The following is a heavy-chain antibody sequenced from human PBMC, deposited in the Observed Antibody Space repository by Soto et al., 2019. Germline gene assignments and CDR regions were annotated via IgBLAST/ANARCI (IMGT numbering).Heavy chain of an antibody. CDR2: INAGNGNT. CDR3: ERDSQLAVAHNWLDP. D-gene: IGHD6-19*01. CDR1: GYTFTSYA. Sequence: ASVKVSCKASGYTFTSYAMHWVRQAPGQRLEWMGWINAGNGNTKYSQKFQGRVTITRDTSASTAYMELSSLRSEDTAVYYCERDSQLAVAHNWLDPWGQGTLVTVYS. J-gene: IGHJ5*02. V-gene: IGHV1-3*01.